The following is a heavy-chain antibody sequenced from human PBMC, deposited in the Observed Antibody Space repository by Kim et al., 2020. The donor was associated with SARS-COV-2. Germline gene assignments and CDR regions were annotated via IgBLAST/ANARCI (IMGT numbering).Heavy chain of an antibody. J-gene: IGHJ5*02. D-gene: IGHD6-6*01. V-gene: IGHV1-46*01. CDR3: ARDMPDYIAARRNWFDP. CDR1: GYTFTSYY. CDR2: INPSGGST. Sequence: ASVKVSCKASGYTFTSYYMHWVRQAPGQGLEWMGIINPSGGSTSYAQKFQGRVTMTRDTSTSTVYMELSSLRSEDTAVYYCARDMPDYIAARRNWFDPWGQGTLVTVSS.